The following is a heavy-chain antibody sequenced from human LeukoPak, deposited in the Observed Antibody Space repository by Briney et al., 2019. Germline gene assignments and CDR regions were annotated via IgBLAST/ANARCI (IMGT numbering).Heavy chain of an antibody. V-gene: IGHV4-39*07. CDR3: ARNHCSGGSCYSHYFDY. CDR1: GGSISSSSYY. Sequence: SETLSLTCTISGGSISSSSYYWGWIRQPPGKGLEWVGEINHSGSTNYNPSLKSRVTISVDTSKNQFSLKLSSVTAADTAVYYCARNHCSGGSCYSHYFDYWGQGTLVTVSS. D-gene: IGHD2-15*01. J-gene: IGHJ4*02. CDR2: INHSGST.